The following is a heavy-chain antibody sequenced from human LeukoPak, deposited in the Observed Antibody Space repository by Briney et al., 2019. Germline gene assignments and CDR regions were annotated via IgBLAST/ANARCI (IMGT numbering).Heavy chain of an antibody. CDR3: ARHFDPNYGGYSAFDY. J-gene: IGHJ4*02. D-gene: IGHD4-23*01. CDR1: GGSISSSSYY. CDR2: MYHSGGT. Sequence: SETLSLTCTVSGGSISSSSYYWGWIRQPPGKGLEWIGSMYHSGGTYYNPSLKSRVTISVDTSKSQFSLKLSSVTAAVTAVYSCARHFDPNYGGYSAFDYWGQGTLVTVSS. V-gene: IGHV4-39*01.